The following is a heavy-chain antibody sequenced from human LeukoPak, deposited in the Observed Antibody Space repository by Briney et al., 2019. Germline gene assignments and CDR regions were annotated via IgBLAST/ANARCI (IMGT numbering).Heavy chain of an antibody. D-gene: IGHD6-19*01. J-gene: IGHJ4*02. CDR3: VRGGIQVSGIDEIDY. V-gene: IGHV3-13*01. CDR2: VGISDNT. Sequence: GGYLTLYGAASGFTISSYDMLRLGQVTGKGLEWVSAVGISDNTYYAGCVKGRFTISRENAKNSLYLQMNSLTAGDTAVYYRVRGGIQVSGIDEIDYWGQGTLVTVSS. CDR1: GFTISSYD.